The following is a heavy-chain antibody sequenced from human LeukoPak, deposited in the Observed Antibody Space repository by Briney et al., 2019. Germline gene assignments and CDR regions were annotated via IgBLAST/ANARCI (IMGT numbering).Heavy chain of an antibody. CDR1: GYTFTSYG. J-gene: IGHJ4*02. D-gene: IGHD3-22*01. CDR2: INPSGGST. Sequence: ASVKVSCKASGYTFTSYGISWVRQAPGQGLEWMGIINPSGGSTSYAQKFQGRVTMTRDMSTSTVYMELSSLRSEDTAVYYCARDRRITMIADWGQGTLVTVSS. V-gene: IGHV1-46*01. CDR3: ARDRRITMIAD.